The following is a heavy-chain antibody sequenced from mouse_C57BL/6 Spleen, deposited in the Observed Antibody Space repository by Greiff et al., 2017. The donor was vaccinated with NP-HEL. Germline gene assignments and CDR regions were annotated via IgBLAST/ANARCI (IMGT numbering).Heavy chain of an antibody. V-gene: IGHV1-64*01. CDR3: APHDYGSLYDYAMDY. Sequence: QVQLQQPGAELVKPGASVKLSCKASGYTFTSYWMHWVKQRPGQGLEWIGMIHPNSGSTNYNEKFKSKATLTVDKSSSTAYMQLSSLTSEDSAVYYWAPHDYGSLYDYAMDYWGQGNSVTVSS. CDR1: GYTFTSYW. D-gene: IGHD1-1*01. CDR2: IHPNSGST. J-gene: IGHJ4*01.